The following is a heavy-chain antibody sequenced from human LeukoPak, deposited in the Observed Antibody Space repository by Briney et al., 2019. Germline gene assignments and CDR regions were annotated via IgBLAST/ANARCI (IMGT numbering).Heavy chain of an antibody. J-gene: IGHJ4*02. CDR1: GYTFTCYY. CDR2: IIPIFGTA. D-gene: IGHD3-16*01. V-gene: IGHV1-69*13. CDR3: ARDPVITFGGVSPFDY. Sequence: SVEVSCKASGYTFTCYYMHWVRQAPGQGLEWMGGIIPIFGTANYAQKFQGRVTITADESTSTAYMELSSLGSEDAAVYYCARDPVITFGGVSPFDYWGQGTLVTVSS.